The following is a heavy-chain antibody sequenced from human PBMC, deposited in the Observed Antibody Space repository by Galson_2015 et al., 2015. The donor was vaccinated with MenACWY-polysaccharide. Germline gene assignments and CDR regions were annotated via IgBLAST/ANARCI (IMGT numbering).Heavy chain of an antibody. CDR1: GFNFGDYG. J-gene: IGHJ4*01. CDR3: TRFSGYFHDKSGPFKVLNS. CDR2: IRSKAYGGTP. V-gene: IGHV3-49*03. D-gene: IGHD3-22*01. Sequence: SLRLSCAASGFNFGDYGMIWIRQTPGKGLEWISLIRSKAYGGTPESAASVKGRFTMSRDDSKRIAYLQMNSLNTEDTAVYYCTRFSGYFHDKSGPFKVLNSWGQGT.